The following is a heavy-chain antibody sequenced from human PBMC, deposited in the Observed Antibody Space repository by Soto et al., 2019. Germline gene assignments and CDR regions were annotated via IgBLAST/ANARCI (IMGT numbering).Heavy chain of an antibody. CDR3: ARTQISRGYSYGSPPYYFDY. J-gene: IGHJ4*02. Sequence: SETLSLTCTVSGGSISSGGYYWSWIRQHPGKGLEWIGYIYYSGSTYYNPSLKSRVTISVDTSKNQFSLKLSSVTAADPAVYYCARTQISRGYSYGSPPYYFDYWGQGTLVTVSS. V-gene: IGHV4-31*03. D-gene: IGHD5-18*01. CDR1: GGSISSGGYY. CDR2: IYYSGST.